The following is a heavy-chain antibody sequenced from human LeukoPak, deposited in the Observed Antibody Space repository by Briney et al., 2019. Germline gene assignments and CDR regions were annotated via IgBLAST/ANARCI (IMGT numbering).Heavy chain of an antibody. V-gene: IGHV1-18*01. CDR1: GYSFSNYG. CDR3: ARYNSLFRGVTTSDY. J-gene: IGHJ4*02. CDR2: IGRVSSNSGDV. Sequence: ASVKVSCKTSGYSFSNYGISRVRQAPGQGLEWMGRIGRVSSNSGDVTYAPKFQGRVTMTTDTSTTTAYMELRSLRFDDTAVYFCARYNSLFRGVTTSDYWGQGTLVTVSS. D-gene: IGHD3-10*01.